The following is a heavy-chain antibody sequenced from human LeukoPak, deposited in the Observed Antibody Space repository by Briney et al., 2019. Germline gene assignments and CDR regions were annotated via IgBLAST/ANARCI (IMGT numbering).Heavy chain of an antibody. D-gene: IGHD1-26*01. CDR3: ARSGSYGPNFAY. Sequence: SETLSLTCTVSGGSISSYYWSWIRQSPGKGLEWIGYIYYSGSTNYSPSLKSPVTISVDTSKNQFSLKLSSVTAADTAVYYCARSGSYGPNFAYWGQGTLVTVSS. V-gene: IGHV4-59*08. CDR2: IYYSGST. J-gene: IGHJ4*02. CDR1: GGSISSYY.